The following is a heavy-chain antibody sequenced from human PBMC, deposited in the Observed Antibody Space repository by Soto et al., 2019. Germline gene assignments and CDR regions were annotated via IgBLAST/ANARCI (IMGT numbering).Heavy chain of an antibody. CDR2: IHNSGST. J-gene: IGHJ4*02. Sequence: QVQLQESGPGLVKPSETLSLTCTVSGASTSNYYWSWIRQPPGKGLEYIGYIHNSGSTNSNPSLQSRVTISVDTSRNQFSLKLSSVTAAATAVYYCARFLLPTDTVDYWGQGTLVTVSS. D-gene: IGHD1-26*01. CDR1: GASTSNYY. CDR3: ARFLLPTDTVDY. V-gene: IGHV4-59*08.